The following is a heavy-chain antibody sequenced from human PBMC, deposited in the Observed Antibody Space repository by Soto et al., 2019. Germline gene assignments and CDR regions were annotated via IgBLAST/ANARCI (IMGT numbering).Heavy chain of an antibody. J-gene: IGHJ6*02. CDR1: GGTFSSYA. Sequence: GASVKVSCKDSGGTFSSYAISWVRQAPGQGLEWMGGIIPIFGTANYAQKFQGRVTITADESTSTAYMELSSLRSEDTAVYYCARVXLLNRAAAAVGYYGMDVWGQGTTVTVSS. CDR3: ARVXLLNRAAAAVGYYGMDV. V-gene: IGHV1-69*13. CDR2: IIPIFGTA. D-gene: IGHD6-13*01.